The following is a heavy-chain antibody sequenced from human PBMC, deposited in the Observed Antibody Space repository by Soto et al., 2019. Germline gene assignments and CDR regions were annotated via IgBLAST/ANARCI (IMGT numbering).Heavy chain of an antibody. CDR3: AAETGADTFDY. Sequence: QVQLVQSGAEVEEPGASVKVSCKASGYNFNDYFMHWMRQAPGQGLEWMGWIRAKSGETKYEQKFQGRVTMTSDTSISTAYMQLTMVTSDDTAVYFCAAETGADTFDYWGQGTLVTVST. D-gene: IGHD1-1*01. CDR1: GYNFNDYF. V-gene: IGHV1-2*02. J-gene: IGHJ4*02. CDR2: IRAKSGET.